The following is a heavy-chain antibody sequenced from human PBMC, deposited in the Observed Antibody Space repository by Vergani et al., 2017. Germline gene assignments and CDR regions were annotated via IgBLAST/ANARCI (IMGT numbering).Heavy chain of an antibody. V-gene: IGHV4-31*11. CDR3: ARVDTQVPATSHFYYMDV. CDR2: IFYSGTT. Sequence: QVQLQESGPGLVKPSQTLSLTCAVSGGSISSGDHCWTWIRQRPGKGLEWIGYIFYSGTTYDNPSLRSRLTISVDTSQNQFSLKLRSVTAADTAVYYCARVDTQVPATSHFYYMDVWGKGP. D-gene: IGHD6-25*01. J-gene: IGHJ6*03. CDR1: GGSISSGDHC.